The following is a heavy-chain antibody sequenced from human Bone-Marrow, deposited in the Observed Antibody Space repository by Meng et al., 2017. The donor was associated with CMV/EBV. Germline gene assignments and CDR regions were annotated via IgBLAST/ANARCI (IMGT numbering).Heavy chain of an antibody. CDR2: IYPGDSDT. Sequence: GASLRLSCKGSGYSFTSYWIGWVRQMPGKGLEWMGIIYPGDSDTRYSPSFQGQVTISADKSISTAYLQWSSLKASDTAMYYCARWLYSSSWYHGMDVCGEGTTVTVSS. J-gene: IGHJ6*04. V-gene: IGHV5-51*01. CDR1: GYSFTSYW. CDR3: ARWLYSSSWYHGMDV. D-gene: IGHD6-13*01.